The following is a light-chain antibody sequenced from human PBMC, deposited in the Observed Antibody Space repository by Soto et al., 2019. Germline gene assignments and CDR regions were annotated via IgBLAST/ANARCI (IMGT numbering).Light chain of an antibody. CDR2: EVN. CDR3: SSYAGSSNV. V-gene: IGLV2-8*01. J-gene: IGLJ1*01. CDR1: SSDVGGYNY. Sequence: QSALTQPPSASGSPGQSVAISCTGTSSDVGGYNYVSWYQQHPGKAPKLMIYEVNKRPSGVPDRFSGSKSGNTASLTVSGLQAEDEADYDCSSYAGSSNVFGTGTKLNVL.